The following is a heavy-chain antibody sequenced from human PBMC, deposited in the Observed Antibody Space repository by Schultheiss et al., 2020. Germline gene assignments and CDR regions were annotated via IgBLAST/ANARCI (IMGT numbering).Heavy chain of an antibody. V-gene: IGHV1-2*04. D-gene: IGHD1-26*01. CDR3: ARGPLIVGATDAFDI. CDR1: GYTFTGYY. J-gene: IGHJ3*02. CDR2: INPNSGGT. Sequence: ASVKVSCKASGYTFTGYYMHWVRQAPGQGLEWMGWINPNSGGTNYAQKFQGWVTMTRDTSISTAYMELSRLRSDDTAVYYCARGPLIVGATDAFDIWGQGTMVTVSS.